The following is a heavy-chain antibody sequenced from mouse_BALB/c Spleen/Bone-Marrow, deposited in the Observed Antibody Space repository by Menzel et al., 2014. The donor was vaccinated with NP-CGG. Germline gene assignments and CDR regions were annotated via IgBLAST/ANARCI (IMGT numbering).Heavy chain of an antibody. J-gene: IGHJ4*01. Sequence: EVQLQQSGPELVKPGASVKVSCKASGYAFTNYNMYWVKQSHGKSLEWIGYIDLYNGGTSYNQKFKGKATLTVDKSSCTAYMHLNSLTSEDSAVYYCARLGDGYYDALDYWGQGTSVTVSS. D-gene: IGHD2-3*01. CDR3: ARLGDGYYDALDY. V-gene: IGHV1S135*01. CDR1: GYAFTNYN. CDR2: IDLYNGGT.